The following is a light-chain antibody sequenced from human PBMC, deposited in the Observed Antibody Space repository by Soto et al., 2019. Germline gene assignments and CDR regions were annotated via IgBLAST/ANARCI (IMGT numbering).Light chain of an antibody. CDR3: QQRSNWPLT. CDR2: DTS. V-gene: IGKV3-11*01. Sequence: VLTQSPATLSLSPGERATLSCRASQSVSSYLAWYQQKPGQAPRLLIYDTSNRATGVPARFSGSRSGTDFTLTISTLQPEDFAVYYCQQRSNWPLTFGGGTKVDIK. CDR1: QSVSSY. J-gene: IGKJ4*01.